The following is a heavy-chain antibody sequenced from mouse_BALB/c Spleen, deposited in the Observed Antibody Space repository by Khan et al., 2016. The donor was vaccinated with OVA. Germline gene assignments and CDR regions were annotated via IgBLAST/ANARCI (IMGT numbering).Heavy chain of an antibody. CDR2: ISYSGRT. CDR3: ARSVTITTVVATDFDY. J-gene: IGHJ2*01. D-gene: IGHD1-1*01. Sequence: EVQLQESGPGLVKPSQSLSLTCTVTGYSITSDYAWNWIRQFPGNKLEWMGYISYSGRTSYNPSLKSRLSITRDPSKNQFFLQFNSVTTEDTATYYCARSVTITTVVATDFDYWGQGTTLTVSS. CDR1: GYSITSDYA. V-gene: IGHV3-2*02.